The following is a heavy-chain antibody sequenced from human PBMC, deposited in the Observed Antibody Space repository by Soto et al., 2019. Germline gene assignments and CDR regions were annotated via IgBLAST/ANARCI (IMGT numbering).Heavy chain of an antibody. D-gene: IGHD3-16*01. V-gene: IGHV1-69*01. CDR1: GVTFSSYA. J-gene: IGHJ4*01. CDR3: AGSLSVWACGY. Sequence: QVQLVQSGAEVKKPGSSVKVSCTASGVTFSSYAISWVRQAPGHGLEWMGGIIHIFGTANYAQTFQGRVTITADEYTSTSYMELSSLRSEDTAVYYCAGSLSVWACGYWGHGTLVTFSS. CDR2: IIHIFGTA.